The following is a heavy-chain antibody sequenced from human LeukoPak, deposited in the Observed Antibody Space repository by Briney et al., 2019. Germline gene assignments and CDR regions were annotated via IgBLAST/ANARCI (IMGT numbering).Heavy chain of an antibody. V-gene: IGHV1-69*05. Sequence: GASVKVSCKASGYTFTSYDINWVRQAPGQGLEWMGGIIPIFGTANYAQKFQGRVTITTDESTSTAYMELSSLRSEDTAVYYCARARCSGGSCYEAYWGQGTLVTVSS. CDR3: ARARCSGGSCYEAY. J-gene: IGHJ4*02. CDR1: GYTFTSYD. CDR2: IIPIFGTA. D-gene: IGHD2-15*01.